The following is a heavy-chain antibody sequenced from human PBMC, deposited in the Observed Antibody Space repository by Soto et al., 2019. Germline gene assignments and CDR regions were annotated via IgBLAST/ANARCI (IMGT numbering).Heavy chain of an antibody. CDR1: GGSFSGYY. J-gene: IGHJ3*02. V-gene: IGHV4-34*01. CDR3: ARDPGSTSPPLDAFDI. CDR2: INHSGST. D-gene: IGHD2-2*01. Sequence: SETLSLTCAGYGGSFSGYYWSWIRQPPGKGLEWIGEINHSGSTNYNPSLKSRVTISVDTSKNQFSLKLSSVTAADTAVYYCARDPGSTSPPLDAFDIWGQGTMVT.